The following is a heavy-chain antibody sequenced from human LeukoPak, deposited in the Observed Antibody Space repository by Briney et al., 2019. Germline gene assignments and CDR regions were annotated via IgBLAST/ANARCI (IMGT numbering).Heavy chain of an antibody. D-gene: IGHD2-15*01. V-gene: IGHV4-34*01. J-gene: IGHJ4*02. CDR2: INHSGST. Sequence: PSETLSLTCAVYGGSFSGYYWSWIRQPPGKGLEGIGEINHSGSTNYNPSLKSRVTISVDTSKNQFSLKLSSVPAADTAVYYCARHLYCSGGSCTDYWGQGTLVTVSS. CDR3: ARHLYCSGGSCTDY. CDR1: GGSFSGYY.